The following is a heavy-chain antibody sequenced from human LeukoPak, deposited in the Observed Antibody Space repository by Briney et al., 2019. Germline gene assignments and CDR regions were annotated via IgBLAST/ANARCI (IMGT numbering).Heavy chain of an antibody. D-gene: IGHD3-3*01. CDR2: INPNTGGT. CDR1: TYTFTDDY. Sequence: ASVKVSCKTSTYTFTDDYIHWVRQAPGQGLEWMGWINPNTGGTHYAQKFQGRVTMTRDTSIRTAYMELSRLRSDDTAVYYCARGLNMGGLGWFVWFDPWGQGTLVTVSS. V-gene: IGHV1-2*02. J-gene: IGHJ5*02. CDR3: ARGLNMGGLGWFVWFDP.